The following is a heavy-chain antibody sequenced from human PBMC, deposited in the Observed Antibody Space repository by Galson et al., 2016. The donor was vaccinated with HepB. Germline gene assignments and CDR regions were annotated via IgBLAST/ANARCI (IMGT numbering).Heavy chain of an antibody. J-gene: IGHJ5*02. CDR3: ARRVSIVRGVTNWFDP. CDR1: GGTFNSYA. CDR2: IIPIFGTI. D-gene: IGHD3-10*01. V-gene: IGHV1-69*06. Sequence: SVKVSCKASGGTFNSYAIDWVRQAPGQGLEWMGGIIPIFGTITYAQKFQGRVTITADKSTDTTYMELSSLRSEDTAVYYCARRVSIVRGVTNWFDPWGQGTLVTVSS.